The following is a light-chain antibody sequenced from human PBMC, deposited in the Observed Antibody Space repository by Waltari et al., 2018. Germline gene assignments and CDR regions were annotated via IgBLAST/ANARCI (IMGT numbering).Light chain of an antibody. J-gene: IGLJ2*01. CDR2: EVT. CDR1: SGDVGSYNY. Sequence: QSALPQPPSASGSPGQSFTIPCTGTSGDVGSYNYVPWYQHHPGESPKLLIYEVTKRPSGVPGRFSGSKSGNTASLTVSGLQADDEADYYCSSYADTNNLVVFGGGTKLTVL. V-gene: IGLV2-8*01. CDR3: SSYADTNNLVV.